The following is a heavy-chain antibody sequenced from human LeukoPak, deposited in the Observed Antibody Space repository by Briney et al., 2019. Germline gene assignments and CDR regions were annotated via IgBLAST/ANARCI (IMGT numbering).Heavy chain of an antibody. CDR1: GFTFSSYA. V-gene: IGHV3-23*01. CDR3: ARDRGMVDV. CDR2: ISGSGGST. J-gene: IGHJ6*04. Sequence: PGGSLRLSCAASGFTFSSYAMSWVRQAPGKGLEWVSAISGSGGSTYYADSVKGRFTISRDNAKNSLYLQMNSLRAEDTAVYYCARDRGMVDVWGKGTTVTVSS. D-gene: IGHD2-8*01.